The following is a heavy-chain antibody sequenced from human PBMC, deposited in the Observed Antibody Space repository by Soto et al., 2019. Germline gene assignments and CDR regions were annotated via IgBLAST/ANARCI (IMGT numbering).Heavy chain of an antibody. D-gene: IGHD5-12*01. CDR2: IIPIFGTA. J-gene: IGHJ4*02. V-gene: IGHV1-69*13. Sequence: GASVKVSCKASGGTFSSYAISWVRQAPGQGLEWMGGIIPIFGTANYAQKFQGRVTITADESTSTAYMELSSLRSEDTAVYYCARRRGRDGYNLAPFDYWGQGTLVTVSS. CDR3: ARRRGRDGYNLAPFDY. CDR1: GGTFSSYA.